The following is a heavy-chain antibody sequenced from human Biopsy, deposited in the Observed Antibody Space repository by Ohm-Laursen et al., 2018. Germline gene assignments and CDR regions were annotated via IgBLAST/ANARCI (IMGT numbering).Heavy chain of an antibody. J-gene: IGHJ2*01. V-gene: IGHV4-59*01. Sequence: GTLSLTCIVSGDSISSYYWSWIRQPPGKGPQWIGYVYYTGSTDYNPSLQSRVTISVDTSKNHFSLRLRSVTPADTAIYYCARDRGYYSDRTVPGYFDLWGRGTLVTVSS. CDR1: GDSISSYY. CDR2: VYYTGST. D-gene: IGHD3-22*01. CDR3: ARDRGYYSDRTVPGYFDL.